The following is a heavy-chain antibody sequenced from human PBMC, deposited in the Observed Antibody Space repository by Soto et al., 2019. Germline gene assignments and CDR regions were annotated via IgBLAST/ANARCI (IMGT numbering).Heavy chain of an antibody. CDR3: ARFGSGSGYYFDY. CDR2: IYYSGST. CDR1: GGSISSYY. J-gene: IGHJ4*02. V-gene: IGHV4-59*01. D-gene: IGHD3-22*01. Sequence: SETLSLTCTVSGGSISSYYWSWIRQPPGKGLEWIGYIYYSGSTNYNPSLKSRVTISVDTSKNQFSLKLSSVTAADTAVYYCARFGSGSGYYFDYWGQGTLVTVSS.